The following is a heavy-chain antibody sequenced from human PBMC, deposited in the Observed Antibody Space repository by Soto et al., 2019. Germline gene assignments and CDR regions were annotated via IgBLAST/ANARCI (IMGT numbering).Heavy chain of an antibody. V-gene: IGHV4-34*01. CDR1: GGSFSGYY. Sequence: SATLSLTCAVYGGSFSGYYWRWIRQPPGKGLKWIGEINHSGSTNYNPSHKSRVTISVDTSKNQFSLKLSCVTAADTAGYYCARALPPPYDDYGSGTQRWFGPWGQGTLVNVSS. CDR3: ARALPPPYDDYGSGTQRWFGP. CDR2: INHSGST. J-gene: IGHJ5*02. D-gene: IGHD3-10*01.